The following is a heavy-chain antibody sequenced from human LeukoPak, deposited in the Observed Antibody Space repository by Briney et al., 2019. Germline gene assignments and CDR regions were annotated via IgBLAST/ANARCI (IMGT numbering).Heavy chain of an antibody. CDR2: IKQDGSEK. J-gene: IGHJ6*03. CDR3: ARDGVTVVRGVKVLDYYYYYMDV. Sequence: PGGSLRLSCAASGFTFSSYWMNWVRQAPGKGLEWVANIKQDGSEKYYVDSVKGRFTISRDNAKNSLYLQMNSLRAEDTAVYYCARDGVTVVRGVKVLDYYYYYMDVWGKGTTVTISS. CDR1: GFTFSSYW. D-gene: IGHD3-10*01. V-gene: IGHV3-7*01.